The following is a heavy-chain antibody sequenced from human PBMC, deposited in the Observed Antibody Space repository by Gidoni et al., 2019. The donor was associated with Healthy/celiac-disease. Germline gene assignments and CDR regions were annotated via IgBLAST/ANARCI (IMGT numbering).Heavy chain of an antibody. J-gene: IGHJ6*02. CDR1: GFTVSTNY. V-gene: IGHV3-66*01. D-gene: IGHD3-22*01. CDR2: IDSGGST. CDR3: ARDLFSSGYYYGWYYYYGMDV. Sequence: EVQLVASGGGLVQPGGSLRLSCAASGFTVSTNYMRWVRQAPGKGLAWVSVIDSGGSTYYADSVKGRFTISRDNSKNTLYLQMNSLRAEDTAVYYCARDLFSSGYYYGWYYYYGMDVWGQGTTVTVSS.